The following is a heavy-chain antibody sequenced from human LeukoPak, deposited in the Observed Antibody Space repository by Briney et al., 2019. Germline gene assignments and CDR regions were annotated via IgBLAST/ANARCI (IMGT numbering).Heavy chain of an antibody. J-gene: IGHJ3*02. CDR1: GGSISSYY. Sequence: SETLSLTCSVSGGSISSYYWSRIRRSPGKGLEWIGYIYYSGSTNYNPSLKSRVTISVDTSKNQFPLKLSSMTAADTAIYYCARGGACGGDCFAAADAFDIWGRGTMVTVSS. D-gene: IGHD2-21*01. CDR3: ARGGACGGDCFAAADAFDI. CDR2: IYYSGST. V-gene: IGHV4-59*01.